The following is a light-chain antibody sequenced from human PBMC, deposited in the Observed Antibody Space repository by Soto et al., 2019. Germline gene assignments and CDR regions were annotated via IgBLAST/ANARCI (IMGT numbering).Light chain of an antibody. CDR2: EVS. CDR1: SSDVGSYNY. J-gene: IGLJ1*01. V-gene: IGLV2-14*01. CDR3: SSYTATNTYV. Sequence: QSALTQPASVSGSPGQSITISCTGTSSDVGSYNYVSWYQQHSGKAPKLIIYEVSKRPSGVSNRFSGSKSGNTASLTISGIQAEDEADYYCSSYTATNTYVFGTGTKLTV.